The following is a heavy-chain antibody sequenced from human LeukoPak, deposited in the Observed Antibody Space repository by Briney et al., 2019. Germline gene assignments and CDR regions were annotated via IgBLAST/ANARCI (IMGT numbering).Heavy chain of an antibody. Sequence: TGGSLRLSCAASGFTFSSYTMNWVRQAPGKGLEWVSSISSSSSYIYYADSVKGRFTISRDNAKNSLYLQMNSLRAEDTAVYYCARVAPARDILTGYSDYWSQGTLVTVSS. CDR1: GFTFSSYT. D-gene: IGHD3-9*01. CDR2: ISSSSSYI. CDR3: ARVAPARDILTGYSDY. V-gene: IGHV3-21*01. J-gene: IGHJ4*02.